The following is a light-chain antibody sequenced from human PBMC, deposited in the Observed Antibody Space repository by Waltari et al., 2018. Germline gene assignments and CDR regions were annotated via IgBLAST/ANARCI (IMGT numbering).Light chain of an antibody. V-gene: IGKV1-27*01. CDR1: QIFSSS. Sequence: DIQMTQSPSSLSASVGDSVTITCRASQIFSSSLAWYQQKPGKAPKLLIYYASSLQSGVPSRFSGSKSGTDFTLTISSLQPEDIATYYCQQYYSDPYSFGQGTKVEIK. CDR3: QQYYSDPYS. CDR2: YAS. J-gene: IGKJ2*03.